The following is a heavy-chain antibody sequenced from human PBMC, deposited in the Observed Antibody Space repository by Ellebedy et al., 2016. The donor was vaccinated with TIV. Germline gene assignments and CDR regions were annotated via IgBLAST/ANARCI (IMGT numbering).Heavy chain of an antibody. CDR3: AVSYYGSGTYSPYCMDV. D-gene: IGHD3-10*01. V-gene: IGHV1-46*01. J-gene: IGHJ6*02. CDR1: GFTFTSYY. CDR2: INPSGGST. Sequence: AASVKVSCKASGFTFTSYYMHWVRQAPGQGLEWMGVINPSGGSTNNAKKFQGRASMTRDTTTSTDYMELSSLRSEDTAVYYCAVSYYGSGTYSPYCMDVWGQGTTVTVSS.